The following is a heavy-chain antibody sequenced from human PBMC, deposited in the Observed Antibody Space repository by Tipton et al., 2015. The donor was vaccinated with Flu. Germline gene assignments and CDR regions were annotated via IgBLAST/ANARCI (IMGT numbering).Heavy chain of an antibody. D-gene: IGHD3-10*01. V-gene: IGHV4-59*08. CDR2: IYSSGST. CDR1: GGAISGYY. CDR3: ARHSSSARGWFDP. Sequence: LRLSCTVSGGAISGYYWSWIRQPPGKGPEWIGYIYSSGSTNYSPSLKSRVTISVDTSKNQFSLKVSSVTAADTAVYYCARHSSSARGWFDPWGQGTLVTVSS. J-gene: IGHJ5*02.